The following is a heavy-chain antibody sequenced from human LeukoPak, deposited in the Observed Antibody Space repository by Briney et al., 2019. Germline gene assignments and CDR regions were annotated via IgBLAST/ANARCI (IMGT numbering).Heavy chain of an antibody. CDR2: IYHSGST. CDR1: GGSISSSNW. Sequence: SETLSLTCAVSGGSISSSNWWSWVRQPPGKGLEWIGEIYHSGSTNYNPSLKSRVTISVDTSKNQFSLKLSSVTAADTAVYYCARSYYYDSSGYYYYFDYWGQGTLVTVSS. V-gene: IGHV4-4*02. CDR3: ARSYYYDSSGYYYYFDY. D-gene: IGHD3-22*01. J-gene: IGHJ4*02.